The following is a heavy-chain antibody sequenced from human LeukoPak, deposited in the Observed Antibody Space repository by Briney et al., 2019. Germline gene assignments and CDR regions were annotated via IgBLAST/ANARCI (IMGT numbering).Heavy chain of an antibody. J-gene: IGHJ6*03. V-gene: IGHV3-21*01. CDR3: AKDTTGRVYYYYMDV. Sequence: GGSVRLSCAASGFTFSSYSMNWVRQAPGKGLEWVSSISSSSSYIYYADSVKGRFTISRDNAKNSLYLQMNSLRAEDTAVYYCAKDTTGRVYYYYMDVWGKGTTVTVSS. CDR1: GFTFSSYS. CDR2: ISSSSSYI. D-gene: IGHD1-14*01.